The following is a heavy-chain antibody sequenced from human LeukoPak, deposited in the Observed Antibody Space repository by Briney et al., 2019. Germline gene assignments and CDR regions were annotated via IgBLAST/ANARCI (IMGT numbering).Heavy chain of an antibody. V-gene: IGHV3-11*04. CDR3: ARGTTVRGVTEYYYYYYGMDV. CDR2: ISSSSSTI. D-gene: IGHD3-10*01. J-gene: IGHJ6*02. Sequence: LSLTCAVYGGSLSGYYWSWIRQAPGKGLEWVSYISSSSSTIYYADSVKGRFTISRDNAKNSLYLQMNSLRAEDTAVYYCARGTTVRGVTEYYYYYYGMDVWGQGTTVTVSS. CDR1: GGSLSGYY.